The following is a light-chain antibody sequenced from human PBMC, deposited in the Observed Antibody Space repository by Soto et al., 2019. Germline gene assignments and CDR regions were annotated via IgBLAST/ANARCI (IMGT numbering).Light chain of an antibody. CDR3: QHSYSLPIT. Sequence: DIQMTQSPSSLSASVGDRVTITCRASQSINFYLNWYQQRPGKAPKVLIYAASNLQSGVPSRFSGSGSGTEFSLTISSLQPEDFATYYCQHSYSLPITFGQGTRLE. CDR2: AAS. CDR1: QSINFY. V-gene: IGKV1-39*01. J-gene: IGKJ5*01.